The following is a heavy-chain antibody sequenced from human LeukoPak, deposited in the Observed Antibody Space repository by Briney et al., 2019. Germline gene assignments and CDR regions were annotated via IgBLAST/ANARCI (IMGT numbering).Heavy chain of an antibody. Sequence: GGSLRLSCAASGFTFSSYAMSWVRQAPGKGLEWVSAISGSGGSTYYADSVKGRLTISRDNSKNTLYLQMNSLRAEDTAVYYCAKASSSWYRYYYGMDVWGQGTTVTVSS. V-gene: IGHV3-23*01. CDR1: GFTFSSYA. D-gene: IGHD6-13*01. CDR2: ISGSGGST. J-gene: IGHJ6*02. CDR3: AKASSSWYRYYYGMDV.